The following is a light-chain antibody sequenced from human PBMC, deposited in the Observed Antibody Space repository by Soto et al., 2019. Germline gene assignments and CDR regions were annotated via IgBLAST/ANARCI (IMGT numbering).Light chain of an antibody. V-gene: IGLV1-40*01. Sequence: QSALTQPPSVSGAPGQRVTISCTGSNSNIGAGYDVHWYQLLPGTAPKLLIYGNSNRPSGVPDRFSGSKSGTSASLAITGLQAEDEADYYCQSYDTSLSALYVFGTGTKLTVL. J-gene: IGLJ1*01. CDR2: GNS. CDR3: QSYDTSLSALYV. CDR1: NSNIGAGYD.